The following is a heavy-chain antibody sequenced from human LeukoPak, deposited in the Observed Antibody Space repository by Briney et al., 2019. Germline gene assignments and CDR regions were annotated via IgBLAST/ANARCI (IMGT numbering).Heavy chain of an antibody. Sequence: RSSVKVSCKASGYTFTGYYMHWVRQAPGQGLEGMGRINPNSGGTNYAQKFQGRVTMTRDTSISTAYMELSRLRSDDTAVYYCARGGLGYYDSTLANYWGQGTPVTVSS. CDR3: ARGGLGYYDSTLANY. CDR1: GYTFTGYY. V-gene: IGHV1-2*06. CDR2: INPNSGGT. J-gene: IGHJ4*02. D-gene: IGHD3-22*01.